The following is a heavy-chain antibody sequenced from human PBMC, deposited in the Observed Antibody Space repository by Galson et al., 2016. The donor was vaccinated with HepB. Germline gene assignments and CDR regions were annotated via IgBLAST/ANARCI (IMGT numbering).Heavy chain of an antibody. CDR2: IYPGDSDI. CDR3: ARQYNFWNGYSESYYAMDV. Sequence: QSGAEVKKAGESLKISCKASGYSFTNYWIGWVRQMPGKGLEWMGIIYPGDSDIRYSPSFQGQVTMSVDKSISTAFLRLSTLKASDTAIYYCARQYNFWNGYSESYYAMDVWGQGTTVTVSS. J-gene: IGHJ6*02. CDR1: GYSFTNYW. D-gene: IGHD3-3*01. V-gene: IGHV5-51*01.